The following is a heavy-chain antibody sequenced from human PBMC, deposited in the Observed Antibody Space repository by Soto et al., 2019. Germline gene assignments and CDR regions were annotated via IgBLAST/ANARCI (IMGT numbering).Heavy chain of an antibody. J-gene: IGHJ6*02. CDR2: IIPIFGTA. CDR1: GGTFSSYA. Sequence: QVQLVQSGAEVKKPGSSVKVSCKASGGTFSSYAISWVRQAPGQGLEWMGGIIPIFGTANYAQKFQGRVTITADESTSTAYMELSSLRSEDTAVYYCARDYNDFIVAPRDGMDVWGQGTTVTVSS. CDR3: ARDYNDFIVAPRDGMDV. D-gene: IGHD5-12*01. V-gene: IGHV1-69*01.